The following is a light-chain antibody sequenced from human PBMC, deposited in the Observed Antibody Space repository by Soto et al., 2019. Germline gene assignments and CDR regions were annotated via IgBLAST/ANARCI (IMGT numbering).Light chain of an antibody. CDR3: SSYTSRMSYV. Sequence: QSVLTQPASVSGSPGQSITVSCTGTSNIFGDYNYVSLYQQLPGKAPKLIIYGVTNRPSGVFNRFSGSKSGNTASLTISGLQAEDGADYYCSSYTSRMSYVFGGGTKVTVL. CDR1: SNIFGDYNY. V-gene: IGLV2-14*03. CDR2: GVT. J-gene: IGLJ1*01.